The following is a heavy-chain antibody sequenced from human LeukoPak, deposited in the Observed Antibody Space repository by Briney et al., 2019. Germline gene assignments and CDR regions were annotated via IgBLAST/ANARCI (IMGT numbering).Heavy chain of an antibody. D-gene: IGHD3-10*01. Sequence: SETLSLTCAVSGDSIGRGDFYWIWIRHSPVRGLEWIGSIFYSGTTYISSSLKSRLALSIDTSKNHLSLRLTSVTAADTSVYYCARHKEERMLFPPIDHWGQGLLVTVSS. CDR1: GDSIGRGDFY. J-gene: IGHJ4*02. CDR3: ARHKEERMLFPPIDH. V-gene: IGHV4-39*01. CDR2: IFYSGTT.